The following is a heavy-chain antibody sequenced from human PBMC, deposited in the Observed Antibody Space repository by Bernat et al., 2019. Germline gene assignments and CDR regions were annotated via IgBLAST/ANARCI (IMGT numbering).Heavy chain of an antibody. CDR2: ISSSGSVT. V-gene: IGHV3-48*03. Sequence: EVQLVESGGGLVQPGGSLRLSCATSRFTFSSYEMNWVRQAPGKGLEWLSYISSSGSVTYYADSVKGRFSISRDNAKNSLYLQMNSLRAEDTAVYYCARDDYVWGSYRSPLGYWGQGTLVTVSS. J-gene: IGHJ4*02. CDR1: RFTFSSYE. D-gene: IGHD3-16*02. CDR3: ARDDYVWGSYRSPLGY.